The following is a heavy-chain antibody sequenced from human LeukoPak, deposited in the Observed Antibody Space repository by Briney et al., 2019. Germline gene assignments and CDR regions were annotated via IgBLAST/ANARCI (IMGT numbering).Heavy chain of an antibody. V-gene: IGHV3-23*01. J-gene: IGHJ3*02. CDR3: AKDRTDVVVVAASSDAFDI. CDR1: GFTFSSYA. CDR2: FSGGGGST. Sequence: GGSLRLSCAASGFTFSSYAMSWVRKAPGKGLEWFSAFSGGGGSTYYADSVKGRFTISRDNSKNTLYLQMNSLRAEDTAVYYCAKDRTDVVVVAASSDAFDIWGQGTMVTVSS. D-gene: IGHD2-15*01.